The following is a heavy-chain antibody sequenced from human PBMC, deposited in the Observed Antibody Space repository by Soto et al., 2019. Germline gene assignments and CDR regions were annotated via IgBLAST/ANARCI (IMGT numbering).Heavy chain of an antibody. Sequence: SETLSLTCSVSGGSVSSRFCFWGWLRQPPGKGLEWFGNIYYNGSTNYHPSLKNRVTISVDTPKNQFSLKLTSVTAADTAVYFCARGDEGYYPCFDYWGQGTLVTVSS. J-gene: IGHJ4*02. V-gene: IGHV4-61*01. CDR1: GGSVSSRFCF. D-gene: IGHD4-17*01. CDR2: IYYNGST. CDR3: ARGDEGYYPCFDY.